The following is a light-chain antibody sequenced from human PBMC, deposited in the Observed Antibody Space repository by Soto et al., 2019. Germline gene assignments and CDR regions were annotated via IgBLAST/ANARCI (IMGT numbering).Light chain of an antibody. CDR2: DVS. J-gene: IGLJ1*01. Sequence: QSVLTQPASLSGSPGQSITLSCTGTSSDVGGYNYVSWYQQHPGKAPKLMIYDVSNRPSGVSNRFSGSKSGNTASLTISGLQAEDEADYYCSSYTSSSTPPYVFGTGTKVTVL. V-gene: IGLV2-14*01. CDR3: SSYTSSSTPPYV. CDR1: SSDVGGYNY.